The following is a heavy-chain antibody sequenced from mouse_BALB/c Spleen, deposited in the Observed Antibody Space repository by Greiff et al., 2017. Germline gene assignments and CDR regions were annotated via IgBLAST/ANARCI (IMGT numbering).Heavy chain of an antibody. V-gene: IGHV1S81*02. D-gene: IGHD2-4*01. CDR1: GYTFTSYY. J-gene: IGHJ3*01. CDR3: TRSHCYDYDGFAY. Sequence: VQLQQSGAELVKPGASVKLSCKASGYTFTSYYMYWVKQRPGQGLEWIGEINPSNGGTNFNEKFKSKATLTVDKSSSTAYMQLSSLTSEDSAVYYCTRSHCYDYDGFAYWGQGTLVTVSA. CDR2: INPSNGGT.